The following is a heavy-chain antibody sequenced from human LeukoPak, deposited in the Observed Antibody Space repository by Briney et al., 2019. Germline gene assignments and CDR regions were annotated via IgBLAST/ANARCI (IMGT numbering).Heavy chain of an antibody. Sequence: GGSLRLSCAASGFTFDDYSMHWVRQAPGKGLEWVSLIGGDGTRRTYADSVKGRFTISRDNSKNSLFLQMNSLRAEDTAVYYCARDQERWYTSYYYGMDVWGQGTTVTVSS. CDR3: ARDQERWYTSYYYGMDV. D-gene: IGHD4-23*01. CDR2: IGGDGTRR. V-gene: IGHV3-43*02. J-gene: IGHJ6*02. CDR1: GFTFDDYS.